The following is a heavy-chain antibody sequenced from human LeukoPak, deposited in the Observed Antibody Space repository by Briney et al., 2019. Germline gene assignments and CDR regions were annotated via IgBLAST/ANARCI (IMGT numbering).Heavy chain of an antibody. D-gene: IGHD3-3*01. CDR3: AKLAPKSRSGRLTYYYYGMDV. CDR1: GFTFNSYS. Sequence: GGSLRLSCAASGFTFNSYSMNWVRQAPGKGLEWVSAISGSGGSTYYADSVKGRFTISRDNSKNTLYLQMNSLRAEDTAVYYCAKLAPKSRSGRLTYYYYGMDVWGQGTTVTVSS. CDR2: ISGSGGST. V-gene: IGHV3-23*01. J-gene: IGHJ6*02.